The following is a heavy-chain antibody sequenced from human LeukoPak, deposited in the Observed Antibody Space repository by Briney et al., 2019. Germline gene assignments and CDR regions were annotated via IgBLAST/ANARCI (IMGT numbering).Heavy chain of an antibody. V-gene: IGHV3-20*04. CDR3: ARGGKAMVTLSYYYYYMDV. J-gene: IGHJ6*03. CDR1: GFTFDDYG. Sequence: SGGSLRLSCAASGFTFDDYGMSWVRQAPGKGLEWVSGINWNGGSTGYADSVKGRFTISRDNAKNSLYLQMNSLRAEDTALYYCARGGKAMVTLSYYYYYMDVWGKGTTVTVSS. D-gene: IGHD5-18*01. CDR2: INWNGGST.